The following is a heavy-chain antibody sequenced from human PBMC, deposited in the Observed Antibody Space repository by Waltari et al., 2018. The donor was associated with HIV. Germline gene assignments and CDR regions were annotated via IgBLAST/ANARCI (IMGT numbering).Heavy chain of an antibody. J-gene: IGHJ4*02. CDR1: GFTFSSYA. CDR2: MSGSGGST. Sequence: EVQLLESGGGLVQPGGSLRVSCGGSGFTFSSYAMSWVRQAPGKGVEWVSVMSGSGGSTYYAGSVKGRFTIARDNSKNMLYLQMNSLRAEDTAVYYCAKDLGGDFWSGYYLGQDYWGQGTLVTVSS. D-gene: IGHD3-3*01. V-gene: IGHV3-23*01. CDR3: AKDLGGDFWSGYYLGQDY.